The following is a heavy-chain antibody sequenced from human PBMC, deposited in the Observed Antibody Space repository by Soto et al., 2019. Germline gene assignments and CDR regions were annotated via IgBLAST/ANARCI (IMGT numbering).Heavy chain of an antibody. CDR1: GFTFSNSW. CDR3: TRKRFGMDV. Sequence: GGSLRLSCAASGFTFSNSWMSWVRQAPGKGLEWVANIKEDGSEKDYVDPVKGRFTITRDNAKNSLYLQMNNLRAEDTAVYFCTRKRFGMDVWGQGTTVTVSS. CDR2: IKEDGSEK. V-gene: IGHV3-7*03. J-gene: IGHJ6*02.